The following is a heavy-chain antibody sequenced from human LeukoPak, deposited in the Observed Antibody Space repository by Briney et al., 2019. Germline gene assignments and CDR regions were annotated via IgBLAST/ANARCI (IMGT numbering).Heavy chain of an antibody. Sequence: PGGSLRLSCAASGFTFSSYAMHWVRQAPGKGLEWVAVISCDGSNKYYADSVKGRFTISRDNSKNTLYLQMNSLRAEDTAVYYCARPRGYSGYDDYWGQGTLVTVSS. CDR3: ARPRGYSGYDDY. CDR2: ISCDGSNK. D-gene: IGHD5-12*01. V-gene: IGHV3-30-3*01. J-gene: IGHJ4*02. CDR1: GFTFSSYA.